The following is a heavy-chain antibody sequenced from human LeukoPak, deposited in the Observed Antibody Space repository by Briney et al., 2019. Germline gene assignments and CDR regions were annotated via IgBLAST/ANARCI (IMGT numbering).Heavy chain of an antibody. J-gene: IGHJ5*02. CDR3: ASTQGYSYGFNWFDP. CDR2: IIPIFGTA. Sequence: ASVKVSCKASGYTFSDYYIYWVRRAPGQGLEWMGRIIPIFGTANYAQKFQGRVTITTDESTSTAYMELSSLRSEDTAVYYCASTQGYSYGFNWFDPWGQGTLVTVSS. V-gene: IGHV1-69*05. D-gene: IGHD5-18*01. CDR1: GYTFSDYY.